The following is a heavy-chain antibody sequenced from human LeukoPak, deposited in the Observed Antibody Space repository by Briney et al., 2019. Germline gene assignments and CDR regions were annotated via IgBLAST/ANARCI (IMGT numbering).Heavy chain of an antibody. D-gene: IGHD2-2*01. V-gene: IGHV4-4*07. CDR2: IYTSGST. Sequence: SETLPLTCTVSGGSISSYYWSWIRQPAGKGLEWIGRIYTSGSTNYNPSLKSRVTMSVDTSKNQFSLKLSSVTAADTAVYYCARGCSSTSCYDAFDIWGQGTMVTVSS. J-gene: IGHJ3*02. CDR1: GGSISSYY. CDR3: ARGCSSTSCYDAFDI.